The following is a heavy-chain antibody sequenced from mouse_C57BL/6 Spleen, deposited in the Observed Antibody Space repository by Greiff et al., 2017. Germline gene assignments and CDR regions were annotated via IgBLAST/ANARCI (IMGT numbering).Heavy chain of an antibody. CDR2: IYSTDIET. CDR3: AREEYVNYGIEY. D-gene: IGHD2-10*02. Sequence: QVQLQQPGAELVRPGSSVKLSCKASGYTFTSYWMDWVKQMPGQGLEWIGNIYSTDIETHYNQEVKGKATLTVDKSSSTAYMQLSSLTSEDSAVYYSAREEYVNYGIEYWGQGTTLTGSS. J-gene: IGHJ2*01. CDR1: GYTFTSYW. V-gene: IGHV1-61*01.